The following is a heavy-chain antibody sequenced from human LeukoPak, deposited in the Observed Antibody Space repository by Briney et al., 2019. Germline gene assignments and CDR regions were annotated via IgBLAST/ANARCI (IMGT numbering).Heavy chain of an antibody. J-gene: IGHJ1*01. CDR3: AKGPYSDSSEWFQY. Sequence: GGSLRLSCAASGFSFSSYAMGWVRQAPGKGLEWVSSISSTGGRTYYADSVKGRFTISRDNSRNTLSLQMNSLRVEDTAVYFCAKGPYSDSSEWFQYWGQGTPVTVSS. D-gene: IGHD6-13*01. CDR1: GFSFSSYA. CDR2: ISSTGGRT. V-gene: IGHV3-23*01.